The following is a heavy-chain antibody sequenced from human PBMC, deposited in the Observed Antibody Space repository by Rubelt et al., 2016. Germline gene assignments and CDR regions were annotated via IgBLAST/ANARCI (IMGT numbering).Heavy chain of an antibody. D-gene: IGHD5-18*01. CDR3: ARDQSGYSVGWGAFDI. Sequence: QLQLQESGPGLVKPSETLSLTCTVSGGSISSYYWSWIRQPPGKGLEWIGYIYYSGSTNYNPSLKRRVTISVDTAKNQFSLKLSSVTAADTAVYYCARDQSGYSVGWGAFDIWGQGTMVTVSS. CDR1: GGSISSYY. J-gene: IGHJ3*02. CDR2: IYYSGST. V-gene: IGHV4-59*01.